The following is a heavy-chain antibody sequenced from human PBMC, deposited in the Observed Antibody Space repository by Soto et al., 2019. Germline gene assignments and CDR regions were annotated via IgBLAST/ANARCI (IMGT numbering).Heavy chain of an antibody. CDR3: ARGTLGPSDRGITGTTWFDP. Sequence: GSLRLSCAASGFTFSSYWMHWVRQAPGKGLVWVSRINSDGSSTSYADSVKGRFTISRDNAKNTLYLQMNSLRAEDTAVYYCARGTLGPSDRGITGTTWFDPWGQGTLVTVSS. D-gene: IGHD1-7*01. V-gene: IGHV3-74*01. CDR2: INSDGSST. J-gene: IGHJ5*02. CDR1: GFTFSSYW.